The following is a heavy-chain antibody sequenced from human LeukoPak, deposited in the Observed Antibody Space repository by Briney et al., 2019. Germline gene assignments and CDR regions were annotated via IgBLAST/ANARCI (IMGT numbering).Heavy chain of an antibody. V-gene: IGHV3-7*03. CDR1: GFTFSSYW. J-gene: IGHJ4*02. D-gene: IGHD2-21*02. CDR3: ARLGAYCGGDCYPH. CDR2: IKQDGSEK. Sequence: GGSLRLSCAASGFTFSSYWMSWVRQAPGKGLEWVANIKQDGSEKYYVDSVKGRFTISRVNAKNSLYLQMNSLRAEDTAVYYCARLGAYCGGDCYPHWGQGTLVTVSS.